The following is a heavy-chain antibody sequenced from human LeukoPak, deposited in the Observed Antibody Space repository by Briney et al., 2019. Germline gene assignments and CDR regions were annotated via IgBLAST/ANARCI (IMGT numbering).Heavy chain of an antibody. D-gene: IGHD6-19*01. CDR1: GGSISSYY. CDR3: ARMGSGWYYFDY. V-gene: IGHV4-59*08. CDR2: IYYSGST. J-gene: IGHJ4*02. Sequence: SETLSLTCTVSGGSISSYYWSWIRQPPGKGLEWIGYIYYSGSTNYNPSLKSRVTISVDTSKNQFSLKLSSATAADTAVYYCARMGSGWYYFDYWGQGTLVTVSS.